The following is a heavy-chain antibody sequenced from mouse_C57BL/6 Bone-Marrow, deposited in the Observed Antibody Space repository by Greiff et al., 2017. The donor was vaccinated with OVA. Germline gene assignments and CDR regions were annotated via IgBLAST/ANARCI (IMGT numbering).Heavy chain of an antibody. D-gene: IGHD4-1*01. J-gene: IGHJ2*01. CDR2: IDPNSGGT. CDR3: ARSRGKLGRDYFDY. V-gene: IGHV1-72*01. Sequence: QVQLQQPGAELVKPGASVKLSCKASGYTFTSYWMHWVKQRPGRGLAWIGRIDPNSGGTTYNEKFKSKATMTVDKPSSTAYMQLSGLTSEDSAVYDCARSRGKLGRDYFDYWGQGTTLTVSS. CDR1: GYTFTSYW.